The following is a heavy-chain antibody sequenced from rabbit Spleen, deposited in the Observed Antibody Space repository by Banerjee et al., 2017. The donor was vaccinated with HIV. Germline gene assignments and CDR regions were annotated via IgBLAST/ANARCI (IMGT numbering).Heavy chain of an antibody. J-gene: IGHJ6*01. CDR3: ARDSGTSFSSYGMDL. CDR1: GFSFTYIDY. V-gene: IGHV1S40*01. Sequence: QSWEESGGDLVKPGASLTLTGTASGFSFTYIDYLCWVRQPPGKGPEWIACVAAGVSLTSYYATWAKGRFTISKTSSTTVTLQMTSLTAADTATYFCARDSGTSFSSYGMDLWGQGTLVTVS. CDR2: VAAGVSLTS. D-gene: IGHD8-1*01.